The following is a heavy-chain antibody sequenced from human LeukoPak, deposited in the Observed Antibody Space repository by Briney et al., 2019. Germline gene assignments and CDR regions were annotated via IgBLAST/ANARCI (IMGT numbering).Heavy chain of an antibody. CDR2: ISAYNGNT. Sequence: ASVKVSCKASGYTFTSYGISWARQPPGQGLEWMGWISAYNGNTNYAQKLQGRVTMTTDTSTSTAYMELRSLRSDDTAVYYCARDTPIPGIARGDYWGQGTLVTVSS. CDR3: ARDTPIPGIARGDY. CDR1: GYTFTSYG. J-gene: IGHJ4*02. D-gene: IGHD6-13*01. V-gene: IGHV1-18*01.